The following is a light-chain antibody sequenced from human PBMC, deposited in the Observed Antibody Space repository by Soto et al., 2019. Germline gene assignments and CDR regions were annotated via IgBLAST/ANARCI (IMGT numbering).Light chain of an antibody. CDR3: SSYDGTNTFL. CDR1: SSDFGTYNV. J-gene: IGLJ1*01. Sequence: QSVLTQPASVSGSPGQSITISCTGTSSDFGTYNVVSWYQQRPGEAPKLMIYQVTKRPSGVSNRFSGSKSGNTASLTISGLQHEDQAHYYCSSYDGTNTFLFGTGTKVTV. CDR2: QVT. V-gene: IGLV2-23*02.